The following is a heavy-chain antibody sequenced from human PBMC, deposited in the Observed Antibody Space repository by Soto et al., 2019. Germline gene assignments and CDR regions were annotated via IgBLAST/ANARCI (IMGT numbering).Heavy chain of an antibody. V-gene: IGHV3-33*01. D-gene: IGHD3-22*01. CDR3: ARDQDGYYDSSGYSYYYYGMDV. J-gene: IGHJ6*02. CDR2: IWYDGSNK. CDR1: GFTFSSYG. Sequence: QSGGSLRLSCAASGFTFSSYGMHWVRQAPGKGLEWVAVIWYDGSNKYYADSVKGRFTISRDNSKNTLYLQMNSLRAEDTAVYYCARDQDGYYDSSGYSYYYYGMDVWGQGTTVTVSS.